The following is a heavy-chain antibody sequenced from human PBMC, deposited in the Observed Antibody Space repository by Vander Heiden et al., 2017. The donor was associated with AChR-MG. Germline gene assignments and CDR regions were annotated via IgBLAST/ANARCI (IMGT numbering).Heavy chain of an antibody. Sequence: QVQPVESGGGVVQPGRSLRLSCAASGSTFGSYGMHWVRQAPGKGLEWVAVIWYDGSNKYYADSVKGRFTISRDNSKNTLYLQMNSLRAEDTAVYYCARGDYSNYEEYFDYWGQGTLVTVSS. D-gene: IGHD4-4*01. CDR3: ARGDYSNYEEYFDY. J-gene: IGHJ4*02. CDR1: GSTFGSYG. V-gene: IGHV3-33*01. CDR2: IWYDGSNK.